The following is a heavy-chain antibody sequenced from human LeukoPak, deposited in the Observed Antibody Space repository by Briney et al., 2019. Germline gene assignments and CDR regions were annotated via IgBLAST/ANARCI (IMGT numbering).Heavy chain of an antibody. CDR2: TYYRSKWNT. V-gene: IGHV6-1*01. D-gene: IGHD6-6*01. J-gene: IGHJ6*02. CDR3: TRQRSTSTYYFGLDV. Sequence: SQTLSLTCAISGDTVSSNTAAWNWIRQSPSRGLEWLGRTYYRSKWNTDYAASVQNRITINPDTSTNQFSLQLKSATPEDTAVYYCTRQRSTSTYYFGLDVWGQGTTVTVSS. CDR1: GDTVSSNTAA.